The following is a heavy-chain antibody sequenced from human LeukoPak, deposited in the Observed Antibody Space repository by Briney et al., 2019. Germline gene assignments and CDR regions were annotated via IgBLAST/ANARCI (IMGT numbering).Heavy chain of an antibody. CDR3: ARGRGGGGSSNNWFDP. Sequence: KPSETLSPTCTVSGGPLKSYYWSWIRQPPGKGLEGIGYIYYSGTTNYNPSLKSRVTISVDTSKNQFSLNLISVTAADTAVYFCARGRGGGGSSNNWFDPWGQGTLVTVSS. CDR2: IYYSGTT. CDR1: GGPLKSYY. V-gene: IGHV4-59*12. J-gene: IGHJ5*02. D-gene: IGHD2-15*01.